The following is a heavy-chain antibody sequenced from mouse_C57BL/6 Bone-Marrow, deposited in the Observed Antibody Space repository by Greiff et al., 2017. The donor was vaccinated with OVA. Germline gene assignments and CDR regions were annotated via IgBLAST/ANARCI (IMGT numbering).Heavy chain of an antibody. D-gene: IGHD3-1*01. CDR1: GYTFTSYW. CDR3: ARRGDGLVPSYFDY. Sequence: QVQLQQSGAELVMPGASVKLSCKASGYTFTSYWMHWVKQRPGQGLEWIGEIDPSDSYTNYNQKFKGKSTLTVDKSSSTAYMQLSSLTYEDSAVYYCARRGDGLVPSYFDYWGQGTTLTVSS. CDR2: IDPSDSYT. J-gene: IGHJ2*01. V-gene: IGHV1-69*01.